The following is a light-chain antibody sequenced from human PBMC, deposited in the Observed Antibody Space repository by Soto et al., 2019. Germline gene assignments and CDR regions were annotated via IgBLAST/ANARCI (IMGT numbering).Light chain of an antibody. CDR3: SSFTSTTTYV. CDR1: SSDVGSHDL. V-gene: IGLV2-14*02. CDR2: DVS. J-gene: IGLJ1*01. Sequence: QSALTQPASVSGSPGQSIAISCTGTSSDVGSHDLVSWYQQQSGKVPKLIIYDVSSRPSGVSNRFSGSMSGNTASLTISGLQAEDEADYYCSSFTSTTTYVFGTGTKVTVL.